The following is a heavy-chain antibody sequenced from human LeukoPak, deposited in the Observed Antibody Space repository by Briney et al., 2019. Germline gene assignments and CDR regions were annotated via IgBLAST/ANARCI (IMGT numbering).Heavy chain of an antibody. Sequence: GGSLRLSCAASGFTFSSYWMHWVRQAPGKGLVWVSRINSDGSSTSYADSVKGRFTISRDNAKNTLYLQMNSLRAEDTAVYYCARLIAARPGTDYWGQGTLVTVYS. CDR3: ARLIAARPGTDY. V-gene: IGHV3-74*01. CDR2: INSDGSST. D-gene: IGHD6-6*01. CDR1: GFTFSSYW. J-gene: IGHJ4*02.